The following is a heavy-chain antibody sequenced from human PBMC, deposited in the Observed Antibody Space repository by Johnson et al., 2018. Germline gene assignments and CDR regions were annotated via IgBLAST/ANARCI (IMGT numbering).Heavy chain of an antibody. CDR2: INPSGGSP. J-gene: IGHJ6*03. D-gene: IGHD5-18*01. Sequence: VQLVESGAEVKKPGASVKVSCKASGYTFTSYYMHWVRQAPGQGLEWMGIINPSGGSPSYAQKFQGRVTMTRDTSPSTVYMELSSLRSEDTAVYYCARDKDTAMVQNYYYYYMDVWGKGTTVTVSS. CDR3: ARDKDTAMVQNYYYYYMDV. CDR1: GYTFTSYY. V-gene: IGHV1-46*01.